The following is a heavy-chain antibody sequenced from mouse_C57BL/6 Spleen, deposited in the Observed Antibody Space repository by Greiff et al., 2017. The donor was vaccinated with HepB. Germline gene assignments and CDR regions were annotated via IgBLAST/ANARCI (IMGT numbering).Heavy chain of an antibody. CDR3: ARSYYGSSNLYFDY. D-gene: IGHD1-1*01. J-gene: IGHJ2*01. CDR2: INPNYGTT. CDR1: GYSFTDYN. V-gene: IGHV1-39*01. Sequence: EVKLMESGPELVKPGASVKISCKASGYSFTDYNMNWVKQSNGKSLEWIGVINPNYGTTSYNQKFKGKATLTVDQSSSTAYMQLNSLTSEDSAVYYCARSYYGSSNLYFDYWGQGTTLTVSS.